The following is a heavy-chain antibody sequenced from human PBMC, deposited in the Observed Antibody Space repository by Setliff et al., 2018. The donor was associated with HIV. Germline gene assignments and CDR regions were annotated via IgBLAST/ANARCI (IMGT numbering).Heavy chain of an antibody. J-gene: IGHJ4*02. CDR2: IYYSGST. V-gene: IGHV4-39*01. Sequence: SETLSLTCTVSGGSISSSGYFWGWIRQPPGKGLEWIGSIYYSGSTYYNPSLKSRVTISVDTSENQFSLKLSSVTAADTAVYYCERRYYDSSGYYYPFGYWGQGTLVTVSS. CDR1: GGSISSSGYF. D-gene: IGHD3-22*01. CDR3: ERRYYDSSGYYYPFGY.